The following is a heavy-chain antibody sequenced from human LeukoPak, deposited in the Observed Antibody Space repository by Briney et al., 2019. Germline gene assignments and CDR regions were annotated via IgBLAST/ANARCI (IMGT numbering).Heavy chain of an antibody. V-gene: IGHV4-4*02. CDR2: IYHSGST. D-gene: IGHD1-26*01. CDR1: GGSISSSNW. J-gene: IGHJ4*02. Sequence: PSETLSLTCAVSGGSISSSNWWSWVRQPPGKGLEWIGEIYHSGSTNYNPSLKSRVTISVDTSNNQFSLKLSSVTAADTAVYYCARDKRGSYADYWGQGTLVTVSS. CDR3: ARDKRGSYADY.